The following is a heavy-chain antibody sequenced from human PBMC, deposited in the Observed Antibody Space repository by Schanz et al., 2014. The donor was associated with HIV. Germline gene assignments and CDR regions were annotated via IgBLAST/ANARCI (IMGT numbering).Heavy chain of an antibody. V-gene: IGHV1-69*06. CDR3: ARDIKYDDPFQYGMDV. J-gene: IGHJ6*02. D-gene: IGHD1-1*01. Sequence: QVQLVQSGAEVKKPGSSVKVACKASGGTSSIYAISWVRQAPGQGLEWMGGIIPLSGTPFYAQKFQGRVAITADKPTGTVYMDLGSLTSEDTAVYFCARDIKYDDPFQYGMDVWGQGTTVSVSS. CDR2: IIPLSGTP. CDR1: GGTSSIYA.